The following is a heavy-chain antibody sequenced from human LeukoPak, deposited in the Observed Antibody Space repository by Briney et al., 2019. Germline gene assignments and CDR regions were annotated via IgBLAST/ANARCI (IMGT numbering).Heavy chain of an antibody. CDR3: ARSYYYGSGSRRYYFDY. J-gene: IGHJ4*02. CDR2: IYSGGST. CDR1: GFTVSSKY. V-gene: IGHV3-66*01. Sequence: PGGSLRLSCAASGFTVSSKYMSWVRQAPGKGLEWVSVIYSGGSTYYADSVKGRFTISRDNSKNTLYLQMNSLRAEDTAVYYCARSYYYGSGSRRYYFDYWGQGTLVTVSS. D-gene: IGHD3-10*01.